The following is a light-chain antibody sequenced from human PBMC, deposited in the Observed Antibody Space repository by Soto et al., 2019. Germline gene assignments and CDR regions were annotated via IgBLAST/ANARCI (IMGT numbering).Light chain of an antibody. J-gene: IGLJ1*01. CDR2: NVS. CDR1: SSDVGGYNS. V-gene: IGLV2-14*01. Sequence: SVLTQPASVSGSPGQSITISCTGTSSDVGGYNSVSWYQQHPGKAPKLMIYNVSNRPSGVSNRFSGSKSGNTASLTISGLQAEDEPDYYCSSYTSSSTYVFGTGTKVTVL. CDR3: SSYTSSSTYV.